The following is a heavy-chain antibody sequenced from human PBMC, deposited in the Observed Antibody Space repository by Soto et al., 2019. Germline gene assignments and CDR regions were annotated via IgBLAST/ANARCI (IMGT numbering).Heavy chain of an antibody. CDR3: ARESGYLNWFDP. V-gene: IGHV3-23*01. D-gene: IGHD3-22*01. J-gene: IGHJ5*02. CDR1: GFTFSSYA. CDR2: ISGSGGST. Sequence: LRLSCAASGFTFSSYAMSWVRQAPGKGLEWVSSISGSGGSTYYADSVKGRFTISRDNSKNTLYLQMNSLRDEDTAVYYCARESGYLNWFDPWGQRTLVTVS.